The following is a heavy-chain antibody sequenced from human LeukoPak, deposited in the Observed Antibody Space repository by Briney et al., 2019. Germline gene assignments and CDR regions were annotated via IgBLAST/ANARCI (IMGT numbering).Heavy chain of an antibody. CDR2: ISRSGGNI. CDR3: AREISTGHCFDY. Sequence: GGSLRLSCAASGFTFSSYEMNWVRQAPGKGLEWVSYISRSGGNIYYADSVKGRFTISRDNAENSLYLQMNSLRAEDTAVYYCAREISTGHCFDYWGQGTLVTVSS. V-gene: IGHV3-48*03. J-gene: IGHJ4*02. D-gene: IGHD3-10*01. CDR1: GFTFSSYE.